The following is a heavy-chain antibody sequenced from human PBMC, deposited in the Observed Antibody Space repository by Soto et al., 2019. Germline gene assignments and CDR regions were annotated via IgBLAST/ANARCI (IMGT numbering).Heavy chain of an antibody. V-gene: IGHV4-39*01. Sequence: PAETLSVTCTVSGGSISSSSYYWGWIRQPPGKGLEWIGSIYYSGSTYYNPSLKSRVTISVDTSKNQFSLKLSSVTAADTAVYYCARHYSHPAILGTFDYWGQGTLVTVSS. CDR1: GGSISSSSYY. D-gene: IGHD3-3*01. CDR3: ARHYSHPAILGTFDY. J-gene: IGHJ4*02. CDR2: IYYSGST.